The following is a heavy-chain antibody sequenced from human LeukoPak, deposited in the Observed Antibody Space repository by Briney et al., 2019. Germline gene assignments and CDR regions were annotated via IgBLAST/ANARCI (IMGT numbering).Heavy chain of an antibody. CDR3: AKEMSSGLPES. D-gene: IGHD6-19*01. V-gene: IGHV3-30*18. CDR1: GFTFSSYG. Sequence: PGGSLRLSSAASGFTFSSYGMNWVRQAPGKGLEWVAVISYDGSNTYYADSVKGRFTISRDNSKNTLYLQMNSLRAEDTAVYYCAKEMSSGLPESWGQGTLVTVSS. CDR2: ISYDGSNT. J-gene: IGHJ5*02.